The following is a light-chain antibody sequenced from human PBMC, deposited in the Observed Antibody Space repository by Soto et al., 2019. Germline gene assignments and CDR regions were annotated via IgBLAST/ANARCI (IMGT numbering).Light chain of an antibody. V-gene: IGKV3D-15*01. Sequence: IVMTQSPATLSVSPGERGTLSCRASQTVATNLAWYQQKPGQAPRLLIYHASTRATGIPARFSGSGSGTDFTLTISRLEPEDFAVYYCQQYGSSGTFGQGTKGDIK. CDR1: QTVATN. CDR3: QQYGSSGT. CDR2: HAS. J-gene: IGKJ1*01.